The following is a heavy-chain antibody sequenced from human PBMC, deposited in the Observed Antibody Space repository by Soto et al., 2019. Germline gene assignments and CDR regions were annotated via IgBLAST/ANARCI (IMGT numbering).Heavy chain of an antibody. CDR1: GGSITRGGYY. CDR2: IYEGGST. V-gene: IGHV4-31*03. Sequence: SETLSLTCTVSGGSITRGGYYWSWIRQHPVKGLEWIGYIYEGGSTYYNPSLKSRVTISVDTSKNQFSLSLSSVAAADTAVYYCARSHRIRGIVRWFDPWGQGTLVTVSS. D-gene: IGHD3-10*01. CDR3: ARSHRIRGIVRWFDP. J-gene: IGHJ5*02.